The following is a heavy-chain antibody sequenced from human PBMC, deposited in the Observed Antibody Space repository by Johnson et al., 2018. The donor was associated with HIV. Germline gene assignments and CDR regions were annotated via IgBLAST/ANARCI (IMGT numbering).Heavy chain of an antibody. Sequence: QVQLVESGGGVVQPGRSLRLSCAASGFTFSDHWMQWVRQAPGKGLEWVAFIRNDGSKKYYADSVKGRFTISRDNAKNTLYLQMNSLRAEDTAVYYCAKDRNYDILSIWGQGTVVTVSS. V-gene: IGHV3-30*02. J-gene: IGHJ3*02. CDR3: AKDRNYDILSI. D-gene: IGHD3-9*01. CDR1: GFTFSDHW. CDR2: IRNDGSKK.